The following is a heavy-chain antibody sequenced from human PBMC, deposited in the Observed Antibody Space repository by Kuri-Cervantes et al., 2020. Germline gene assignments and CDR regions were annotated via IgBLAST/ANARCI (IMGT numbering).Heavy chain of an antibody. Sequence: SGPTLVKPTQTLTLTCTFSGFSLSTSGVGVGWIRQPPGKALEWLALIYWDDDKRYRPSLKSRLTISKDTSKSQVVLTMTNMDPVDTATYYCARIEGGSWFDPWGQGTLVTVSS. J-gene: IGHJ5*02. CDR1: GFSLSTSGVG. D-gene: IGHD1-26*01. CDR2: IYWDDDK. CDR3: ARIEGGSWFDP. V-gene: IGHV2-5*02.